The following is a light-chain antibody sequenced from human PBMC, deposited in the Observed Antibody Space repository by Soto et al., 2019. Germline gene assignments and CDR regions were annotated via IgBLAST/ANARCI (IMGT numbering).Light chain of an antibody. V-gene: IGLV1-44*01. CDR1: SSNIGSNT. CDR3: AAWDGSLNGWV. J-gene: IGLJ3*02. CDR2: SNV. Sequence: QSVLTQAPSVSGTPGQRVTISCSGSSSNIGSNTVSWYQQVPGTAPKVLIYSNVQRPSGVPDRFSGSTSGTSASLAIGGLQAEDEADYYCAAWDGSLNGWVFGGGTKVTVL.